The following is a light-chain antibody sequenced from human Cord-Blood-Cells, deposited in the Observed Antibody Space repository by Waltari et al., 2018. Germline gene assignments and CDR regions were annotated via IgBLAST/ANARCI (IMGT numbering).Light chain of an antibody. CDR2: DVS. V-gene: IGLV2-14*01. Sequence: QSALTQPASVSGSPGHSITISCTGTSSDVGGYTYVSWYHQHPGKAPKLMIYDVSKRPSGVSNRFSGSKSGNTASLTISGLQAEDEADYYCSSYTSSSTYVFGTGTKVTVL. CDR1: SSDVGGYTY. CDR3: SSYTSSSTYV. J-gene: IGLJ1*01.